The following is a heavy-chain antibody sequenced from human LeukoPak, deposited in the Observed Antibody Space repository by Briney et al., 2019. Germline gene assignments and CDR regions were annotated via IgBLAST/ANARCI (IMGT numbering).Heavy chain of an antibody. J-gene: IGHJ6*03. CDR1: GFTFSSYG. CDR3: AKNGDYRSYYYYYYMDV. Sequence: GGSLRLSSAASGFTFSSYGMHWVRQAPGKGLEWVAVIWYDGSNKYYADSVKGRFTISRDNSKNTLYLQMNSLRAEDTAVYYCAKNGDYRSYYYYYYMDVWGKGTTVTVSS. D-gene: IGHD4-17*01. V-gene: IGHV3-33*06. CDR2: IWYDGSNK.